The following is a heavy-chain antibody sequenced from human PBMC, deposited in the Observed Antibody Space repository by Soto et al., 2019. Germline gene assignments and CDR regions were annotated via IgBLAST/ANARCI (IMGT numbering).Heavy chain of an antibody. D-gene: IGHD3-22*01. V-gene: IGHV4-59*01. CDR1: GGSISNYY. CDR2: IYYSGST. CDR3: ARSYYYESTGYYPLDY. Sequence: PSETLSLTCTVSGGSISNYYWSWIRQPPGKGLEWIGYIYYSGSTNYNPSLKSRVTISVDTSKNQFSLKLRSVTAADTAVYYCARSYYYESTGYYPLDYWGQGTLVTVSS. J-gene: IGHJ4*02.